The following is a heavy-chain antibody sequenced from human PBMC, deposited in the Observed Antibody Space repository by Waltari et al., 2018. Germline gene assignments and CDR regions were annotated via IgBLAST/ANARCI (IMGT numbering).Heavy chain of an antibody. J-gene: IGHJ4*02. CDR3: AKSYGWSGRYYFDY. D-gene: IGHD3-10*01. CDR2: ISYDGSNK. V-gene: IGHV3-30*18. Sequence: QVQLVESGGGVVQPGRSLRLSCAAAGVPVSSYGMHWVRQAPGKGLEWVAVISYDGSNKYYADSVKGRFTISRDNSKNTLYLQMNSLRAEDTAVYYCAKSYGWSGRYYFDYWGQGTLVTVSS. CDR1: GVPVSSYG.